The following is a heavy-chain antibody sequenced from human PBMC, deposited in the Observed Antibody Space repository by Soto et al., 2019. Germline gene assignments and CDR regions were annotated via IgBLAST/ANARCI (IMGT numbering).Heavy chain of an antibody. J-gene: IGHJ5*02. CDR2: INYSGST. CDR1: GASIISSSYY. D-gene: IGHD6-19*01. V-gene: IGHV4-39*02. Sequence: SETLSLTCTVSGASIISSSYYWGWIRQPPGKGLEWIGSINYSGSTYYNPSLKSRVTISADTSKNQFPLKLRSVTAADTAVYYCARERLAVAGKGGWFDPWGQETLVTVSS. CDR3: ARERLAVAGKGGWFDP.